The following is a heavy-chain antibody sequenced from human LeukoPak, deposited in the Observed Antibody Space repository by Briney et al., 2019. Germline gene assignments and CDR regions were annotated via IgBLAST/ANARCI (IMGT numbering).Heavy chain of an antibody. V-gene: IGHV3-30-3*01. CDR3: ARGHYYDSSGYFES. Sequence: GGSLRLSCAASGFTFSSYAMHWVRQAPGKGLEWVAVISYDGSNKYYADSVKGRFTISRDNSKNTLYLQMNSLRAEDTAVYYCARGHYYDSSGYFESWGQGTLVTVSS. CDR2: ISYDGSNK. CDR1: GFTFSSYA. J-gene: IGHJ4*02. D-gene: IGHD3-22*01.